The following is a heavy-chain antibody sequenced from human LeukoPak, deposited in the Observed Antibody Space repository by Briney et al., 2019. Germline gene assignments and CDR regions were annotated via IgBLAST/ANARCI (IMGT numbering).Heavy chain of an antibody. V-gene: IGHV4-34*01. Sequence: PSETLSLTCAVYGGSFSGYYWSWIRQPPGKGLEWIGEINHSGSTNYNPSLKSRVTISVDTSKNQFSLKLSSVTAADTAVYYCARHGGFGELAIDYWGQGTLVTVSS. D-gene: IGHD3-10*01. J-gene: IGHJ4*02. CDR2: INHSGST. CDR3: ARHGGFGELAIDY. CDR1: GGSFSGYY.